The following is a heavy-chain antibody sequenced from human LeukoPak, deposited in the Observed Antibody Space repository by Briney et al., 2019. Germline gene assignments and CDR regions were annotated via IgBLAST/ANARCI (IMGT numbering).Heavy chain of an antibody. CDR1: GYTFTDYY. V-gene: IGHV1-2*06. D-gene: IGHD7-27*01. CDR2: INPINGGT. CDR3: ARDRYSGVNWFDP. Sequence: ASVKVSCKSSGYTFTDYYMHWVRQAPGQGLEWMGRINPINGGTNYAQKFQGRVTMTRNTSISTAYMELSRLRSDDTAVYYCARDRYSGVNWFDPWGQGTLVTVSS. J-gene: IGHJ5*02.